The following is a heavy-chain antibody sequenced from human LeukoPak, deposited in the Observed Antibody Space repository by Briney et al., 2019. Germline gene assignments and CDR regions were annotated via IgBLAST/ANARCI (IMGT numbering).Heavy chain of an antibody. Sequence: GGSLRLSCAASGFIFSDHYMDWVCQAPGKGLEWVARSRNKANSYSTVYAASVQGRFTISRDESKNSLYLQMNSLITEDTAVYFCARGFHSFDIWGQGTMVTVSS. CDR1: GFIFSDHY. V-gene: IGHV3-72*01. J-gene: IGHJ3*02. CDR3: ARGFHSFDI. CDR2: SRNKANSYST.